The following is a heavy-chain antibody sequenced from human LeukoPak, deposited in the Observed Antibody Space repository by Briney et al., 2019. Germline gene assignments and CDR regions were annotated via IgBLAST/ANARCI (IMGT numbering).Heavy chain of an antibody. D-gene: IGHD6-13*01. CDR2: ISYDGSNK. CDR1: GFTFSSYA. CDR3: ARHPMAAAGYDAFDI. J-gene: IGHJ3*02. Sequence: GGSLRLSCAASGFTFSSYAMHWVRQAPGKGLEWVAVISYDGSNKYYADSVKGRFTISRDNSKNTLYLQMNSLRAEDTAVYYCARHPMAAAGYDAFDIWGQGTMVTVSS. V-gene: IGHV3-30-3*01.